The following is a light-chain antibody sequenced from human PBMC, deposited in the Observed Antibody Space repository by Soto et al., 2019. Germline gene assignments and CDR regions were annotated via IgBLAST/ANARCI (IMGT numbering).Light chain of an antibody. CDR1: RSNIGNNY. CDR3: GTWDSSLSAYV. V-gene: IGLV1-51*01. J-gene: IGLJ1*01. Sequence: QSVLTQPLSVSAAPGQKVTISCSGSRSNIGNNYVSWYQQLPGTAPKLLIYDNNERPSGIPDRFSASKSGTSATLGITGLQTGDEADYYCGTWDSSLSAYVFGTGTKLTVL. CDR2: DNN.